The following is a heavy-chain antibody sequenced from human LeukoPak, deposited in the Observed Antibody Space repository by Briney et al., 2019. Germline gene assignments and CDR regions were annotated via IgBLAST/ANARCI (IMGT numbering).Heavy chain of an antibody. CDR1: GFIFGDYG. CDR2: VRSDKNVRSDGRNT. Sequence: LGGSLRLSCAAYGFIFGDYGIHWVRQTPGKGLEWVAFVRSDKNVRSDGRNTLYADSVRGRFTLSRDNSKNMVDLQMNSLGVEDTGVYYCAKGISSTGGNSIDYWGQGTLVTVSS. J-gene: IGHJ4*02. D-gene: IGHD2-8*02. V-gene: IGHV3-30*02. CDR3: AKGISSTGGNSIDY.